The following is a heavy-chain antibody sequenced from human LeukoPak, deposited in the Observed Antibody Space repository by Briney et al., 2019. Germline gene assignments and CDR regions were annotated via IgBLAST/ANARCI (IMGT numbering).Heavy chain of an antibody. V-gene: IGHV1-2*02. D-gene: IGHD6-13*01. CDR2: LNPNSGGT. CDR1: GYTFTAHH. J-gene: IGHJ4*02. Sequence: ASVKVSCKASGYTFTAHHIHWVRQAPGQGLEWMGWLNPNSGGTNYAQKFKGRVTMTRDTSINTAYMELNSLRSDDTAVYYCARVDANTWYGKIDYWGQGTLVTVSS. CDR3: ARVDANTWYGKIDY.